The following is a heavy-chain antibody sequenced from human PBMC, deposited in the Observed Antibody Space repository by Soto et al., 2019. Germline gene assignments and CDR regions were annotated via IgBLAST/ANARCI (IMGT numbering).Heavy chain of an antibody. V-gene: IGHV3-21*01. Sequence: EVQLVESGGGLVKPGGSLRLSCVASGFTFSSYSMNWVRQAPGKGLEWVSSISSSSSYIYYADSVEGRFTISRDNANNSLYLQMNSLRVEDTAVYYCARDFTEIVGMHDMDVWGQGTTVTVSS. CDR2: ISSSSSYI. CDR3: ARDFTEIVGMHDMDV. D-gene: IGHD1-26*01. CDR1: GFTFSSYS. J-gene: IGHJ6*02.